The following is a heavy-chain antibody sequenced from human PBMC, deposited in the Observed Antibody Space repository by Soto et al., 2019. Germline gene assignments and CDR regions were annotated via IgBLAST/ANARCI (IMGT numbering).Heavy chain of an antibody. CDR2: IIPIFGTATA. V-gene: IGHV1-69*13. CDR3: AKERGGSRSNRAFDS. CDR1: GGTFSSHG. D-gene: IGHD3-16*01. J-gene: IGHJ4*02. Sequence: GASVKVSCKGSGGTFSSHGISWVRQAPGQGLEWMGGIIPIFGTATANYAQKFQGRVTITADESTSTAYMELSSLRSEDTAVFYCAKERGGSRSNRAFDSWGQGTLVTVSS.